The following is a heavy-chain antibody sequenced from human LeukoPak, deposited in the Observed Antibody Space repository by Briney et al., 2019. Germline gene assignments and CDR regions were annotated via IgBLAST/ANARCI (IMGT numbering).Heavy chain of an antibody. D-gene: IGHD5-18*01. V-gene: IGHV3-23*01. J-gene: IGHJ6*03. CDR3: AKGPCGQLWRACYYYYMDV. Sequence: PGGSLRLSCAASGFTFSSYAMSWVRQAPGEGLQWVSSISGRGSSTYYADSVKGRFTISRDNSKNTLYLQMNSLSAEDTAVSYCAKGPCGQLWRACYYYYMDVWGKGTTVTVSS. CDR2: ISGRGSST. CDR1: GFTFSSYA.